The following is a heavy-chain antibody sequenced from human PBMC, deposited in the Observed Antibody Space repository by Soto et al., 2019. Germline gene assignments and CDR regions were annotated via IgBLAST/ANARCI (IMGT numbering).Heavy chain of an antibody. CDR1: GGSISSDEYK. D-gene: IGHD1-26*01. V-gene: IGHV4-30-4*01. Sequence: SETLSLTCSVSGGSISSDEYKWSWIRQSPGKGLEWIGYIYYSGSTYYNPSLKSRVTISLDTSRIQLSLNLNSVTAADTAVYYCARVGSAFDHWGQGILVTVSS. J-gene: IGHJ5*02. CDR3: ARVGSAFDH. CDR2: IYYSGST.